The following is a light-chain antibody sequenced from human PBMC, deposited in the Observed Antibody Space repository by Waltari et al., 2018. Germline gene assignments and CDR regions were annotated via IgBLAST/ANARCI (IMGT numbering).Light chain of an antibody. Sequence: EIVMTQSPATLSVSPADRATLSCRASQSISNNLAWYQQKPGQAPRLLIYGASTRATGIPARFSGNRSGTEFTLTISSLQSEDFAVYYCQQYNNWPPLFTFGPGTKVDMK. CDR3: QQYNNWPPLFT. CDR2: GAS. V-gene: IGKV3D-15*01. CDR1: QSISNN. J-gene: IGKJ3*01.